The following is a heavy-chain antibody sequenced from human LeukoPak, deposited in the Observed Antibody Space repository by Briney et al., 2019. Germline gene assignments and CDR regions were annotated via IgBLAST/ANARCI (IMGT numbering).Heavy chain of an antibody. CDR1: GFTFSSYA. J-gene: IGHJ6*02. CDR2: ISGSGGST. D-gene: IGHD3-3*01. Sequence: GGSLRLSCAASGFTFSSYAMSWVRQTPGKGLEWVSAISGSGGSTYYADSVKGRFTISRDNSKNTLFLQMNSLGAEDTAPYYCAKSVAIYFYYGLDVWGQGTTVAVSS. V-gene: IGHV3-23*01. CDR3: AKSVAIYFYYGLDV.